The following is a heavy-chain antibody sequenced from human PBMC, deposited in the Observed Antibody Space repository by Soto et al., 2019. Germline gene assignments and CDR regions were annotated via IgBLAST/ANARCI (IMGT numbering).Heavy chain of an antibody. CDR2: IIPISGTA. CDR1: GGTFSSYA. CDR3: ATSQGSSTSLEIYYYYYYGMDV. Sequence: QVQLVQSGAEVKKPGSSVKVSCKASGGTFSSYAISWVRQAPGQGLEWMGGIIPISGTANYAQKFQGRVTTTADDDTSTAYKELSSLRTEDTAVYYCATSQGSSTSLEIYYYYYYGMDVWGQGTTVTVSS. D-gene: IGHD2-2*01. V-gene: IGHV1-69*01. J-gene: IGHJ6*02.